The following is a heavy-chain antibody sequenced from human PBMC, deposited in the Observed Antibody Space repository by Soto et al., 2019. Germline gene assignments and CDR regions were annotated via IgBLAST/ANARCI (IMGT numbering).Heavy chain of an antibody. CDR1: GFTFSSYE. V-gene: IGHV3-48*03. CDR3: ARDDSSSSYYYGMDA. J-gene: IGHJ6*02. D-gene: IGHD6-6*01. CDR2: ISSSGSTI. Sequence: LGGSLRLSCAASGFTFSSYEMNWVRQAPGKGLEWVSYISSSGSTIYYADSVKGRFTISRDNAKNSLYLQMNSLRAEDTAVYYCARDDSSSSYYYGMDAWGQGTPVTVSS.